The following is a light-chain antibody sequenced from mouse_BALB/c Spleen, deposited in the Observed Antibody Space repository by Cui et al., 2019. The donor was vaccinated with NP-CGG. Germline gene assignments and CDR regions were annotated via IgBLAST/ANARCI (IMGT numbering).Light chain of an antibody. CDR1: TGAVTTSNY. CDR3: ALWYSNHWV. Sequence: QAVVTQESALTTSPGETVTLTCRSSTGAVTTSNYANWVKENPDHLFPGLIGGTNNRVQGVPPRFSGSLIGDKAALTITGPQTEDEAIYFCALWYSNHWVFGGGTKLTVL. CDR2: GTN. J-gene: IGLJ1*01. V-gene: IGLV1*01.